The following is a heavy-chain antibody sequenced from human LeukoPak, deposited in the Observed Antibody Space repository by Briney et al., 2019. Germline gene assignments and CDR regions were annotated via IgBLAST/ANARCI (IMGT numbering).Heavy chain of an antibody. V-gene: IGHV4-39*01. D-gene: IGHD3-10*01. CDR1: GGSISSTTYY. J-gene: IGHJ3*02. Sequence: SETLSLTCTVSGGSISSTTYYWGWIRQPPGKGLEWIGSIYYTGSSYYNPSLKSRLTIAVDTSKNQFSLNLTSVTAADTAVYYCARIPPRGPLSAFDIWGQGTMVTVSS. CDR2: IYYTGSS. CDR3: ARIPPRGPLSAFDI.